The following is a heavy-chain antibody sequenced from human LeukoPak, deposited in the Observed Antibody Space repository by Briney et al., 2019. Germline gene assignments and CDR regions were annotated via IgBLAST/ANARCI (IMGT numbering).Heavy chain of an antibody. D-gene: IGHD3-16*02. Sequence: SETLSLTCTVSGGSITGATNYWSWIRQPAGKGLEWIGRIYTRDSTNYNPSLKSRVTMSIDTSKNQFSLNLNSVTAADTAEYYCAREFSQCGYSYWFDYRGQGTLVTVSS. J-gene: IGHJ4*02. CDR2: IYTRDST. CDR1: GGSITGATNY. V-gene: IGHV4-61*02. CDR3: AREFSQCGYSYWFDY.